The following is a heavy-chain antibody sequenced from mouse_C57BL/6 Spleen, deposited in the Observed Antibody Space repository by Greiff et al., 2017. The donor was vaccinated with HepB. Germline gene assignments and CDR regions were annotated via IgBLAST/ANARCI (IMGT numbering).Heavy chain of an antibody. CDR3: APITTVVATRAMDY. Sequence: QVQLKESGPELVKPGASVKISCKASGYSFTSYYIHWVKQRPGQGLEWIGWIYPGSGNTKYNEKFKGKATLTADTSSSTAYMQLSSLTSEDSAVYYCAPITTVVATRAMDYWGQGTSVTVSS. CDR1: GYSFTSYY. D-gene: IGHD1-1*01. CDR2: IYPGSGNT. V-gene: IGHV1-66*01. J-gene: IGHJ4*01.